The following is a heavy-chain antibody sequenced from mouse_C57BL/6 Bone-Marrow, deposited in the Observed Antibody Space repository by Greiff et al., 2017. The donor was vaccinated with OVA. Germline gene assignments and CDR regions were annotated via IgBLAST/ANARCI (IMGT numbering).Heavy chain of an antibody. CDR1: GYTFTSYW. V-gene: IGHV1-61*01. D-gene: IGHD1-1*01. CDR2: IYPSDSET. Sequence: VQLQQPGAELVRPGSSVKLSCKASGYTFTSYWMDWVKQRPGQGLEWIGNIYPSDSETHYNQKFKDKATLTVDKSSSTAYMQLSSLTSEDSAVYYCASRGGGYYGSSYVRGDYWGQGTTLTVSS. CDR3: ASRGGGYYGSSYVRGDY. J-gene: IGHJ2*01.